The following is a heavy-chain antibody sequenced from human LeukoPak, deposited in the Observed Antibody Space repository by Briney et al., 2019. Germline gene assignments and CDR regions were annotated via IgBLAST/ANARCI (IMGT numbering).Heavy chain of an antibody. CDR3: ARWGSVGYSGYGLFDS. D-gene: IGHD5-12*01. V-gene: IGHV3-66*01. CDR2: IYGGGNT. Sequence: GGSLRLSCAASGFTVSSNYMNWVRQAPGKGLEWVSVIYGGGNTDYADSVKGRFTISRDNSKNTLYLQMNSLRAEDTAVYYCARWGSVGYSGYGLFDSWGQGTLVTVSS. CDR1: GFTVSSNY. J-gene: IGHJ4*02.